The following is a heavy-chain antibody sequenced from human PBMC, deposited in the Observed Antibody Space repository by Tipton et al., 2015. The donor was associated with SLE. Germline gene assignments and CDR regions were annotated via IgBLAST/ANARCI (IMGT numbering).Heavy chain of an antibody. CDR3: ARAGEGVFYY. J-gene: IGHJ4*02. D-gene: IGHD3-10*01. CDR2: IYTSGCT. Sequence: TLSLTCSVSGGTISSRSYYWRWIRQPAGKGLEWIGRIYTSGCTNYNPSLKSRVTISVDTSKNQFSPKLSSVTAGDTAVYYCARAGEGVFYYWGQGTLVTGSS. V-gene: IGHV4-61*02. CDR1: GGTISSRSYY.